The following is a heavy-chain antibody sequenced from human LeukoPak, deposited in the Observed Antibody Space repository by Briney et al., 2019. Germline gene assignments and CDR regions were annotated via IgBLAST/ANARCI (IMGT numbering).Heavy chain of an antibody. D-gene: IGHD6-19*01. J-gene: IGHJ1*01. V-gene: IGHV3-74*01. CDR3: ARVPHYSSGREYFQH. CDR2: INSDGSST. CDR1: GFTFSSYW. Sequence: PGGSPRLSCAASGFTFSSYWMHWVRQAPGKGLVWVSRINSDGSSTSYADSVKGRFTISRDNAKNTLYLQMNSLRAEDTAVYYCARVPHYSSGREYFQHWGQGTLVTVSS.